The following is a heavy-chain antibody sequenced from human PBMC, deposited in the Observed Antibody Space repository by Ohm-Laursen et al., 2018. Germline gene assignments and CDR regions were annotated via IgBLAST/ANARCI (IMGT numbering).Heavy chain of an antibody. CDR2: LSGSGHDT. CDR3: AREAAWGKVDY. Sequence: GSLRLSCTAPGFTFSSYAMSWVRQAPEKGLEWVSGLSGSGHDTYYTDSVKGRFTISRDNSKNTLYLQMNGLRAEDTAVYYCAREAAWGKVDYLGQGVLVTVSS. V-gene: IGHV3-23*01. J-gene: IGHJ4*02. CDR1: GFTFSSYA. D-gene: IGHD3-16*01.